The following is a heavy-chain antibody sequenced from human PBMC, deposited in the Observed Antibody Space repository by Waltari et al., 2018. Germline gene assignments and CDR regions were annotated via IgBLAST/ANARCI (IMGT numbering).Heavy chain of an antibody. V-gene: IGHV1-69*01. CDR3: ASGWQWLSTAPYCYYGMDV. CDR1: GGTFSSYA. D-gene: IGHD6-19*01. Sequence: QVKLVQSGAEVKKPGSSVRVSCKASGGTFSSYAFSWVRQPPGPGLEWMGGIIASFGTANYAQKCQGRVTITADEATSTAYMELSSLRTEDTAVYYCASGWQWLSTAPYCYYGMDVWGQGTTVTVSS. CDR2: IIASFGTA. J-gene: IGHJ6*02.